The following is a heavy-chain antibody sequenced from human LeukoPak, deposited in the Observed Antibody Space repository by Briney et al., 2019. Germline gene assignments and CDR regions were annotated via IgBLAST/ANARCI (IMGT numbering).Heavy chain of an antibody. J-gene: IGHJ6*03. CDR3: AREDIVVVIAATSTHYYYYMDV. CDR2: INHSGST. CDR1: GGSFSGYY. V-gene: IGHV4-34*01. D-gene: IGHD2-15*01. Sequence: PSETLSLTCAVYGGSFSGYYWSWIRQPPGKGLEWIGEINHSGSTNYNPSLKSRVTISVDTSKNQFSLKLSSVTPEDTAVYYCAREDIVVVIAATSTHYYYYMDVWDKGTTVTVSS.